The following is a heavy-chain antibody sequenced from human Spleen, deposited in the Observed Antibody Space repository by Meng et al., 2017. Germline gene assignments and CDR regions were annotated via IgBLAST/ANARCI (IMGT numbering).Heavy chain of an antibody. CDR1: GFTFSNYA. Sequence: GESLKISCTASGFTFSNYAMSWVRQAPGKGLECVSVISGSGGNTYYADSVKGRFTISRDNSKNTLYLQMNSLRAEDTAVYYCAKGFTGTTHAFDIWGQGTMVTVSS. CDR2: ISGSGGNT. CDR3: AKGFTGTTHAFDI. V-gene: IGHV3-23*01. J-gene: IGHJ3*02. D-gene: IGHD1-1*01.